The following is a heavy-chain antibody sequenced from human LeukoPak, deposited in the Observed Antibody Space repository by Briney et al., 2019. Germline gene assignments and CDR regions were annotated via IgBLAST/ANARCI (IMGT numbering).Heavy chain of an antibody. CDR2: VSYSGST. Sequence: SETLSLTCTVSGDSISRSYWSWIRQPPGKGLEWIGYVSYSGSTNYTPSLKSRVTISIDTSKNQFSLKLNSVTAADTAVYYCAKLLTLSWLAFDPWGQGTLVTVSS. V-gene: IGHV4-59*01. D-gene: IGHD2/OR15-2a*01. J-gene: IGHJ5*02. CDR1: GDSISRSY. CDR3: AKLLTLSWLAFDP.